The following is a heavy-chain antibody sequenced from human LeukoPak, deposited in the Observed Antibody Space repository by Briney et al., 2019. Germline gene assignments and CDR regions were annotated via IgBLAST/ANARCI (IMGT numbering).Heavy chain of an antibody. CDR3: ARWVGATTRAFDC. D-gene: IGHD1-26*01. V-gene: IGHV4-39*01. Sequence: SETLSLTCTVSGGSISCSSYYWVWIRQPPGKGQEWIGSIHYTGSTLYNPSLESRVTLSVDTSKNQFSLKLSSVTAADTTVYYCARWVGATTRAFDCWGQGTLVTVSS. CDR1: GGSISCSSYY. J-gene: IGHJ4*02. CDR2: IHYTGST.